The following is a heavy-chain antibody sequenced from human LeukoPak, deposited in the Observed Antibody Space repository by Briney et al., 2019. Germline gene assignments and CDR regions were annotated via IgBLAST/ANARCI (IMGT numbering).Heavy chain of an antibody. J-gene: IGHJ4*02. D-gene: IGHD5-12*01. V-gene: IGHV1-69*06. Sequence: SVKVSCKASGGTFSSYAISWVRQAPGQGLEWMGGIIPIFGTANYAQKFQGRVTITADKSTSTAYMELRSLRSDDTAVYYCARGGYSGYESFDYWGRGTLVTVSS. CDR1: GGTFSSYA. CDR2: IIPIFGTA. CDR3: ARGGYSGYESFDY.